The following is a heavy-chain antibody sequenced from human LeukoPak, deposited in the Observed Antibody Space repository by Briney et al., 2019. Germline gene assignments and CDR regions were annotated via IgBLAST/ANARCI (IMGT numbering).Heavy chain of an antibody. CDR2: INHSGST. CDR3: ARGPYYDSSGYSYYYYGMDV. V-gene: IGHV4-34*01. CDR1: GGSFSGYY. Sequence: SETLSLTCAVYGGSFSGYYWSWIRQPPGKGLEWIGEINHSGSTNYNPSLKSRVTISVDTSKNQFSLKLSSVTAADTAVYYCARGPYYDSSGYSYYYYGMDVWGQGTTVTVSS. D-gene: IGHD3-22*01. J-gene: IGHJ6*02.